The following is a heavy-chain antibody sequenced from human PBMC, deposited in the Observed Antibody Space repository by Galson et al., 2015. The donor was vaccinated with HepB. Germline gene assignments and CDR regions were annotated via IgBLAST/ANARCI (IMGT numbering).Heavy chain of an antibody. CDR1: GGTFSSYA. CDR3: ARRSVTSFDAFDI. CDR2: IIPIFGTA. V-gene: IGHV1-69*06. D-gene: IGHD4-17*01. J-gene: IGHJ3*02. Sequence: SVKVSCKASGGTFSSYAISWVRQAPGQGLEWMGGIIPIFGTANYAQKFQGRVTITADKSTSTAYMELSSLRSADTAVYYCARRSVTSFDAFDIWGQGTMVTVSS.